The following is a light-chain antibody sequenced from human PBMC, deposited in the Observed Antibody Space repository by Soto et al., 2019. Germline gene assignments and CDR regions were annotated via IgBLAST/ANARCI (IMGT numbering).Light chain of an antibody. CDR3: AAWDDSLNGFYV. Sequence: QSVLTQPPSASGTPGQRVTISCSGSSSNIGSNTVNWYQQLPGTAPKLLIYSKNQRPSGVPDRFSGSKSGTSASLAISGLQSEDEADYYCAAWDDSLNGFYVFGTGTKLTVL. V-gene: IGLV1-44*01. J-gene: IGLJ1*01. CDR1: SSNIGSNT. CDR2: SKN.